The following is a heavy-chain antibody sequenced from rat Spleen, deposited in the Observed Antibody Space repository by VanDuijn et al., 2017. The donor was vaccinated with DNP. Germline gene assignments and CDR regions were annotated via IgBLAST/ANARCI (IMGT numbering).Heavy chain of an antibody. J-gene: IGHJ4*01. Sequence: EVLLVESDGGLVQPGRSLKLSCAVSGFTFSDYYMAWVRQAPGKGLEWVASITKTGDTTYYSDSVQCRFSISRDNAKSTLYLQMDSLRSEDTATYYCARHRTIMPYYYAMDAWGQGASVTVSS. CDR3: ARHRTIMPYYYAMDA. CDR2: ITKTGDTT. V-gene: IGHV5-25*01. D-gene: IGHD1-12*01. CDR1: GFTFSDYY.